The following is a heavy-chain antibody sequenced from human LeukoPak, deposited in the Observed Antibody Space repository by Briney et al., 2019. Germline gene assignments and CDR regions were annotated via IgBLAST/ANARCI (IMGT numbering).Heavy chain of an antibody. CDR3: ARHGGISGVGPTEDY. CDR2: IHNAGST. Sequence: SDTLSLTCTVSGDSISSSTYYWGWIRQPPGKGLEWIGSIHNAGSTYYNPSLKSRVSISVDTSKAHFSLKLRSATAADTAVYYCARHGGISGVGPTEDYWGQGTLVTVSS. J-gene: IGHJ4*02. D-gene: IGHD1-26*01. CDR1: GDSISSSTYY. V-gene: IGHV4-39*01.